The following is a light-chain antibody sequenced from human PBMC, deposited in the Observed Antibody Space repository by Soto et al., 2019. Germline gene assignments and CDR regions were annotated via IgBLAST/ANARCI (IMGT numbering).Light chain of an antibody. CDR2: GAS. Sequence: EIVMTQSPATLSVSPGERATLSCRASQSVSSNLAWYQQKPGQAPRLLIYGASTRATGIPARFSGSGSGTEFTLTISSLQSEEFAVYYCQKYNNWPRTFGQGTKVDIK. CDR1: QSVSSN. V-gene: IGKV3-15*01. CDR3: QKYNNWPRT. J-gene: IGKJ1*01.